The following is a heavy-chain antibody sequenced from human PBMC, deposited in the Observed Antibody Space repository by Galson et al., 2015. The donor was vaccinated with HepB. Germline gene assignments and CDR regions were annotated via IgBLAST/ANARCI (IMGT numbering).Heavy chain of an antibody. V-gene: IGHV3-11*01. J-gene: IGHJ6*02. D-gene: IGHD6-19*01. CDR1: GFTFSDYY. CDR3: ARDKAQWLYYYGMDV. CDR2: ISSSGSTI. Sequence: SLRLSCAASGFTFSDYYMSWIRQAPGKGLEWVSYISSSGSTIYYADSVKGRFTISRDNAKNSLYLQMNSLRAEDTAVYYCARDKAQWLYYYGMDVWGQGTTVTVSS.